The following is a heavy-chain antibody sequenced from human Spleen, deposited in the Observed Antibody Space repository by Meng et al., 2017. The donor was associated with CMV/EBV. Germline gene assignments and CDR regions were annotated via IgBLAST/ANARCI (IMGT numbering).Heavy chain of an antibody. CDR3: AREFHLPRSRNAFDL. V-gene: IGHV1-2*02. J-gene: IGHJ3*01. CDR1: GYTFTGYY. CDR2: INPNSGGT. Sequence: ASVKVSCKASGYTFTGYYMHWVRQAPGQGLEWMGWINPNSGGTNYAQKFQGRVTMTRDTSISTAYMELSRLRSDDTAVYYCAREFHLPRSRNAFDLWGQGTLVTVSS. D-gene: IGHD6-6*01.